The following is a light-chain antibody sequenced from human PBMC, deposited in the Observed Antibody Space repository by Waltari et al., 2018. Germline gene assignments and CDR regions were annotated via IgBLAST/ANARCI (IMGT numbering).Light chain of an antibody. Sequence: DIQMTQSPSTLSASVGDRVTITCRASQRNSSWLAWYQQKPGKAPKLLIYKASSLESGVPSRFSGSGSGTEFTLTISSLQPDDFATYYCQQYNSYSRTFGQGTKVEIK. CDR2: KAS. CDR1: QRNSSW. J-gene: IGKJ1*01. V-gene: IGKV1-5*03. CDR3: QQYNSYSRT.